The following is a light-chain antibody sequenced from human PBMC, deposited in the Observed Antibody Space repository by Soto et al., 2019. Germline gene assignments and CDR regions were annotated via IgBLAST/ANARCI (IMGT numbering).Light chain of an antibody. CDR1: SSDVGAYNH. V-gene: IGLV2-14*03. CDR3: SSFTSVGTWV. Sequence: QSALTQPASVSGSPGQSITISCTGTSSDVGAYNHVSWYQQHPGKVPKVMIYEVNNRPSGVSNRFSASKSGNTASLTISGLQAEDEATYYCSSFTSVGTWVFGGGTKVTVL. J-gene: IGLJ3*02. CDR2: EVN.